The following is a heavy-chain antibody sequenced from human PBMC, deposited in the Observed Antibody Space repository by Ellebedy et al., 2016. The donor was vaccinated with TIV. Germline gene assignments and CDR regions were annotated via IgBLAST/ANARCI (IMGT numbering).Heavy chain of an antibody. V-gene: IGHV3-48*01. CDR2: ISSSSTTI. CDR1: GFTFSTYA. Sequence: GESLKISCAASGFTFSTYAMNWVRQAPGKGLEWVSYISSSSTTIYYADSVKGRFTISRDNSKNTLYLQMNSLRAEDAAVYYCAREQQLGTIDYWGQGTLVTVSS. D-gene: IGHD6-13*01. J-gene: IGHJ4*02. CDR3: AREQQLGTIDY.